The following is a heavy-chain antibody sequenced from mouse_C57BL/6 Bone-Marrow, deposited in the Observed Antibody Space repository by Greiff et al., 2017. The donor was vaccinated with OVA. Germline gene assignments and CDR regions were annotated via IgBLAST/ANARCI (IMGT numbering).Heavy chain of an antibody. J-gene: IGHJ2*01. D-gene: IGHD2-3*01. CDR2: VYPYNGGT. Sequence: LQPSGPVLVKPGPSVKISCKASGFTFTDYYMHWVKQSHGKSLEWIGLVYPYNGGTSYNQKFTGKGTLTLYTSSSTAYMELNSVTSEDSAVDYCARGDDGYPSDYWGQGTTLTVSS. CDR3: ARGDDGYPSDY. CDR1: GFTFTDYY. V-gene: IGHV1-36*01.